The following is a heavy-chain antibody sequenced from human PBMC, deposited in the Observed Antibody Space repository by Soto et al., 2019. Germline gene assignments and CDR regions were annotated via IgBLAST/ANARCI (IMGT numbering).Heavy chain of an antibody. Sequence: GSLRLSCATSGFTFSSYTMYWVRQAPGKGLELVSSITSSSSYIFYADSVKGRFTSSRDNAKKSLFLQMNSLRAEDTALYYCVTYAFDIWGQGTMVTVS. CDR3: VTYAFDI. CDR1: GFTFSSYT. CDR2: ITSSSSYI. V-gene: IGHV3-21*01. J-gene: IGHJ3*02.